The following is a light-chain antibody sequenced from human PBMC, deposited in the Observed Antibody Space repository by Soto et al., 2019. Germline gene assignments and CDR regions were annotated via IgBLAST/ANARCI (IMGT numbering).Light chain of an antibody. J-gene: IGLJ1*01. CDR2: EVN. CDR3: SSYAGSTLYV. Sequence: QSVLTQPPSASGSPGQSVTISCTGTSSDVGGYNYVSWYQQYPGKAPKLMIYEVNKRPSGVPDRFSGSKSGNTASLTVSGLQAEDEADYYCSSYAGSTLYVFGTGTKVNVL. CDR1: SSDVGGYNY. V-gene: IGLV2-8*01.